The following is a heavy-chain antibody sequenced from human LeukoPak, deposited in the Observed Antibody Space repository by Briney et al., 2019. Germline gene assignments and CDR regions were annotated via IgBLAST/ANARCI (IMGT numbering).Heavy chain of an antibody. CDR1: TVSGSSGNF. D-gene: IGHD1-26*01. J-gene: IGHJ4*02. CDR2: VHKSGRT. V-gene: IGHV4-4*02. Sequence: SETLSLTCALSTVSGSSGNFWSWVRQPPGEGLEWIGEVHKSGRTNYNPSLKTRVTISIDASKTQLSLELTSVTAAATAVYYCARELRGAPTPGAYWGQGTRVTVSS. CDR3: ARELRGAPTPGAY.